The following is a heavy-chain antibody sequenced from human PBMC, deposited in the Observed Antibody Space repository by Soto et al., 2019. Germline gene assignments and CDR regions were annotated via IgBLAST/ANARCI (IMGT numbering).Heavy chain of an antibody. Sequence: QVQLQESGPGLVKPSQTLSLTCTVSGGSISSGGYYWSWIRQRPGKGLEWIGYIYCSGSTYYNPSLKSRVTISVDTTKNQFSLKLSSVTAADTAVYYCARGLDYDFWSGPYYFDYWGQGTLVTVSS. D-gene: IGHD3-3*01. CDR2: IYCSGST. J-gene: IGHJ4*02. CDR1: GGSISSGGYY. CDR3: ARGLDYDFWSGPYYFDY. V-gene: IGHV4-31*03.